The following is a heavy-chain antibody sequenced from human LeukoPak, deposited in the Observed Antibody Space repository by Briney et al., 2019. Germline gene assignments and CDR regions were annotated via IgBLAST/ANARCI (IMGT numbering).Heavy chain of an antibody. D-gene: IGHD5-18*01. Sequence: SETLSLTCTVSGGSISSSSYYWGWIRQPPGKGLEWIGSIYYSGSTYYNPSLKSRVTISVDTSKNQFSLKLSSVTAADTAVYYCARKTSQRYSYGREFDYWGQGTLVTVSS. CDR2: IYYSGST. V-gene: IGHV4-39*07. CDR1: GGSISSSSYY. J-gene: IGHJ4*02. CDR3: ARKTSQRYSYGREFDY.